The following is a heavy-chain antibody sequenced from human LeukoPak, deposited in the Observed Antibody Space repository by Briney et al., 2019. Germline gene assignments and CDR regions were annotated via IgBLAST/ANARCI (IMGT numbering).Heavy chain of an antibody. V-gene: IGHV3-30*02. D-gene: IGHD2-15*01. CDR2: IRYDGSNK. J-gene: IGHJ4*02. CDR3: AKSLEKVVAATPFDY. CDR1: GFTFSSYG. Sequence: PGGSLRLSCAASGFTFSSYGMHWVRQAPGKGLEWVAFIRYDGSNKYYADSVKGRFTISRDNSKNTLYLQMNSLRAEDTAVYYCAKSLEKVVAATPFDYWGQGTLVTVSS.